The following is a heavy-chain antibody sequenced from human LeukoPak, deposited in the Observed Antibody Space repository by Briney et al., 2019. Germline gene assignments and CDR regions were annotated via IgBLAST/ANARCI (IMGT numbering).Heavy chain of an antibody. CDR2: IYYSGST. Sequence: SETLSLTCTVSGGSISSYYWSWIRQPPGKGVEWIGYIYYSGSTNYNPSLKSRVTISVDTSKNQFSLKLSSVTAADTAVYYCASSPGPHAFDIWGQGTMVTVYS. CDR1: GGSISSYY. J-gene: IGHJ3*02. CDR3: ASSPGPHAFDI. V-gene: IGHV4-59*01.